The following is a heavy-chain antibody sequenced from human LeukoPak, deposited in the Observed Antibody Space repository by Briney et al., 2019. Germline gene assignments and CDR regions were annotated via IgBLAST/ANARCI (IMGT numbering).Heavy chain of an antibody. V-gene: IGHV4-31*03. CDR2: IYYSGST. CDR1: GGSISSGAYY. J-gene: IGHJ3*02. D-gene: IGHD6-6*01. Sequence: SETLSLTCTVSGGSISSGAYYWSWIRQHPGKGLEWIGYIYYSGSTYYNPSLKSRLTISVDTSKKQFSLKLSSVTAADTAVNYCARDFGSSAFDIWGQGTMVTVSS. CDR3: ARDFGSSAFDI.